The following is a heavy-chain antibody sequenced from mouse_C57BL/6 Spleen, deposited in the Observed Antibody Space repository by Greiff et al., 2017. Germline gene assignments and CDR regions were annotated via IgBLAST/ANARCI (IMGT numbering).Heavy chain of an antibody. CDR1: GYAFTNYL. V-gene: IGHV1-54*01. J-gene: IGHJ4*01. D-gene: IGHD3-2*02. CDR3: ARQLRLRDYARDY. Sequence: QVQLQQSGAELVRPGTSVKVSCKASGYAFTNYLIEWVKQRPGQGLEWIGVINPGSGGTNYNEKFKGKATLTADKSSSTAYMQLSSLTSEDSAVYFCARQLRLRDYARDYWGQGTSVTVSS. CDR2: INPGSGGT.